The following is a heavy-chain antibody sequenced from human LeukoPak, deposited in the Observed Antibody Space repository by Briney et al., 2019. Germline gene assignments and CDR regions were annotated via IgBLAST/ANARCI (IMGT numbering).Heavy chain of an antibody. CDR3: ASLPYRVVVINYFDY. Sequence: GGSLRLSCAASGFTFSSYWMSWVRQAPGKGPEWVANIKQDGSEKYYVDSVKGRFTISRDNTKNSLYLQMNSLRAEDTAVYYCASLPYRVVVINYFDYWGQGTLVTVSS. CDR2: IKQDGSEK. CDR1: GFTFSSYW. D-gene: IGHD3-22*01. V-gene: IGHV3-7*01. J-gene: IGHJ4*02.